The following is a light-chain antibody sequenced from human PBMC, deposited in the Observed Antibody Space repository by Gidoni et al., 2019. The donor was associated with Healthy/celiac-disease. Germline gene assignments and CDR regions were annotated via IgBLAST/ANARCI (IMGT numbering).Light chain of an antibody. V-gene: IGKV3-15*01. CDR3: QQYNNWPLYT. Sequence: EIVRTQSPDTLSVSPGERATLACRASQSVSSNLAWYQQKPGQAPRLLIYGASTRATGIPARFSGSGSGTEFTLTISSLQSEDFAVYYCQQYNNWPLYTFGQGTKLEIK. CDR2: GAS. CDR1: QSVSSN. J-gene: IGKJ2*01.